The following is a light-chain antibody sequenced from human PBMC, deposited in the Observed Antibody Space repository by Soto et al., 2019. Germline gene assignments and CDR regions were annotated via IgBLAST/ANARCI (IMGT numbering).Light chain of an antibody. V-gene: IGKV1-5*03. CDR3: RQYDSYSWS. J-gene: IGKJ1*01. CDR1: QSIRSN. CDR2: RAY. Sequence: IQMTQSPSTLSASVGDRTIITCRASQSIRSNLAWYQQKPWKGPNLFIYRAYSLESGVRSRFSGSGSGTDFPLSSSSLQPVAFVAYVCRQYDSYSWSVGQGTKVELK.